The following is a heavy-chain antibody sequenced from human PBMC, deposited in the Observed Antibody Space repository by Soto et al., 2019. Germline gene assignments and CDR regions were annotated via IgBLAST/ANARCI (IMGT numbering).Heavy chain of an antibody. CDR3: ARVQDYIGPSYYYYYGMHV. CDR2: IIPIFGTA. CDR1: GGTFSSYA. Sequence: SVKVSCKASGGTFSSYAISWVRQAPGQGLEWMGGIIPIFGTANYAQKFQGRVTITADESTSTAYMELSSLRSEDTAVYYCARVQDYIGPSYYYYYGMHVWGQGTTVTVSS. D-gene: IGHD2-15*01. V-gene: IGHV1-69*13. J-gene: IGHJ6*02.